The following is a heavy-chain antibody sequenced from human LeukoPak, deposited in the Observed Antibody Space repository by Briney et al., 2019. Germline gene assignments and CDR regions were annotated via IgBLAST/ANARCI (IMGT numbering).Heavy chain of an antibody. D-gene: IGHD1-26*01. J-gene: IGHJ4*02. CDR2: INTDGSST. V-gene: IGHV3-74*01. Sequence: SCKASGGTFISYWMRWVRQAPGKGLVWVSRINTDGSSTSNADSVKGRFTISRDNAKNTLYLQMNSLRAEDTAVYYCARVAGAPDYWGQGTLVTVSS. CDR3: ARVAGAPDY. CDR1: GGTFISYW.